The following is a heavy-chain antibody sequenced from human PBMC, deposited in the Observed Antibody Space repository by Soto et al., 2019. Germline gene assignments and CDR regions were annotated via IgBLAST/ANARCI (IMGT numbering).Heavy chain of an antibody. Sequence: QVQLVESGGGVVQPGRSLRLSCAASGFTFSSYGMHWVRQAPGKGLEWVAVISYDGSNKYYADSVKGRFTISRDNSKNTLYLQMNSLRAEDTAVYYCAKDSSSGYDLHYYGMDVWGQGTTVTVSS. CDR3: AKDSSSGYDLHYYGMDV. CDR1: GFTFSSYG. D-gene: IGHD5-12*01. V-gene: IGHV3-30*18. J-gene: IGHJ6*02. CDR2: ISYDGSNK.